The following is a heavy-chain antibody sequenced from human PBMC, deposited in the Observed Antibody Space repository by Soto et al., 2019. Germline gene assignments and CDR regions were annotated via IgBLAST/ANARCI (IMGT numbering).Heavy chain of an antibody. V-gene: IGHV4-30-4*01. D-gene: IGHD3-10*01. CDR1: GGSISSGDYY. CDR2: IYCSGST. J-gene: IGHJ6*02. CDR3: ARDRQITMVRGVHYYYYGMDV. Sequence: SETLSLTCTVSGGSISSGDYYWSWIRQPPGKGLEWIGYIYCSGSTYYNTSLKSRVTISVDTSKNQFSLKLSSVTAADTAVYYCARDRQITMVRGVHYYYYGMDVWGQGTTVT.